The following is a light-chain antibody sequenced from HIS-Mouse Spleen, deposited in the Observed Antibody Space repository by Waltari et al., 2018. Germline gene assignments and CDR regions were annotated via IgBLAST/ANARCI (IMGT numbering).Light chain of an antibody. Sequence: QSALTQPRSVSGSPGQSVTISCTGTSSDGGGYNYVSWYQQHPGKAPKLIIYDVSKRPSGVPDRFSGSKSGNTASLTISGLQAEDEADYYCCSYAGSYRVFGTGTKVTVL. CDR3: CSYAGSYRV. J-gene: IGLJ1*01. CDR2: DVS. V-gene: IGLV2-11*01. CDR1: SSDGGGYNY.